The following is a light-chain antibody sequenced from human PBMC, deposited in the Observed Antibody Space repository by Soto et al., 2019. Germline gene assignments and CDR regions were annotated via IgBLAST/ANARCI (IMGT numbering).Light chain of an antibody. CDR2: WAS. J-gene: IGKJ4*01. CDR3: QQYFDVPFT. CDR1: RSGVYKSNNKNH. V-gene: IGKV4-1*01. Sequence: DTVMTQAPASRAVSLGGRATMNCKWSRSGVYKSNNKNHLAWYQQKPGQPPQLIIYWASTRESGVPERFSGSGSGTDFTLTISSLEAEDVAFYWCQQYFDVPFTFGGGTKVDIK.